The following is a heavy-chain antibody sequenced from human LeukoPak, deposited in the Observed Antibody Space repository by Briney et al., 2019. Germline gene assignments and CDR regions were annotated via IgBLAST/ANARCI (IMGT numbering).Heavy chain of an antibody. CDR1: GFTFSSYA. CDR2: IALDAYRE. V-gene: IGHV3-30-3*01. Sequence: GGSLRLSCAASGFTFSSYAMHWVRQAPGKGLERVAVIALDAYREYHADSVKGRFTISRDNSKNTLYLQMNSLRAEDTAVYYCARDFSGASRIDYWGQGTLVTVSS. CDR3: ARDFSGASRIDY. D-gene: IGHD4/OR15-4a*01. J-gene: IGHJ4*02.